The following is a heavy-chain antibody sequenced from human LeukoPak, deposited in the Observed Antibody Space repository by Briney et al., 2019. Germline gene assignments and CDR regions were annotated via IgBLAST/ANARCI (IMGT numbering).Heavy chain of an antibody. D-gene: IGHD5-18*01. CDR1: GFTVSSNY. CDR2: IYSGGIYNHGTT. V-gene: IGHV3-66*04. Sequence: PGGSLRLSCAASGFTVSSNYMSWVRQAPGKGLEWVSVIYSGGIYNHGTTNYGDSVKVRFTISRENSKNTLYLQMNSLRAEDTAVYYCARRELLGYSYGLRTFNIWGQGTTVTVSS. CDR3: ARRELLGYSYGLRTFNI. J-gene: IGHJ3*02.